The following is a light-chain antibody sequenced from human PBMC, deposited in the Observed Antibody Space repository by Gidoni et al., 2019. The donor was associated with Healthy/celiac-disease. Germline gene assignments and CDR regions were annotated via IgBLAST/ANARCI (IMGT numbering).Light chain of an antibody. CDR3: MQGNT. V-gene: IGKV2-29*02. J-gene: IGKJ2*01. CDR2: EVS. CDR1: QSLLHSDGKTY. Sequence: DIVMTQTPLSLSVTPGQPASISCKSSQSLLHSDGKTYLYWYLQKPGQSPQLRIYEVSGRFSGVPDRFSGSGSGTDFTLKISRVEAEDVGVYYCMQGNTFGQGTKLEIK.